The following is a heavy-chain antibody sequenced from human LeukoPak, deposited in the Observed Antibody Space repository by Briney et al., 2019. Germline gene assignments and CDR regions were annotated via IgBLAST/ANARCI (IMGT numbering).Heavy chain of an antibody. CDR2: IYTSGST. D-gene: IGHD5-18*01. Sequence: SETLSLTCTVSGGSIISYYRSWIRQPAGKGLEWIGRIYTSGSTNYDPSLKSRVTISVDKSKNQFSLKLNSVTAADTAVYYCAREADTAMVDYLGQGTLVTVSS. J-gene: IGHJ4*02. V-gene: IGHV4-4*07. CDR3: AREADTAMVDY. CDR1: GGSIISYY.